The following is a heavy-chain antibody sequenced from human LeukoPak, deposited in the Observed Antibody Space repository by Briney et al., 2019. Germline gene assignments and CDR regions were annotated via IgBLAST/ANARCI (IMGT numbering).Heavy chain of an antibody. V-gene: IGHV3-53*01. Sequence: TGGSLRLSCAASGFTFSSYAMTWVRQAPGKGLEWVSVIYSGGSTYYADSVKGRFTISRDNSKNTLYLQMSSLRVEDTAVYYCARGPETAMVPRYWGQGTLVTVSS. CDR1: GFTFSSYA. J-gene: IGHJ4*02. CDR3: ARGPETAMVPRY. CDR2: IYSGGST. D-gene: IGHD5-18*01.